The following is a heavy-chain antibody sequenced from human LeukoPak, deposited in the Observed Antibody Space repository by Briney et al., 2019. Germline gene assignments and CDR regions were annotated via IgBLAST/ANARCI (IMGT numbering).Heavy chain of an antibody. CDR1: GFTFSSYE. CDR2: SSSSGTSI. J-gene: IGHJ6*03. Sequence: PGGSLRLSCAASGFTFSSYEMNWVRQAPGKGRGWISYSSSSGTSIYYADSVKGRFTVSRDNTKNSLYLQMNSLRAEDTAVYYCARDSPITGSFYYYMDVWGKGTTVTVSS. V-gene: IGHV3-48*03. D-gene: IGHD1-20*01. CDR3: ARDSPITGSFYYYMDV.